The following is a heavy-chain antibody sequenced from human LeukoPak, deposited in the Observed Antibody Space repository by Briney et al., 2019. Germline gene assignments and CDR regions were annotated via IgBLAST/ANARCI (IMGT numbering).Heavy chain of an antibody. J-gene: IGHJ4*02. Sequence: GAAVKVSCKASGNTFTTYGISGGRQAPGQGLEWMGWISAYNDNTHYALKLQGRVTMTTDTSTTTAYMELRSLRSDDTAVYYCARGSQYYDFWSGYSHFDYWGQGTLVTVSS. V-gene: IGHV1-18*01. CDR2: ISAYNDNT. CDR1: GNTFTTYG. D-gene: IGHD3-3*01. CDR3: ARGSQYYDFWSGYSHFDY.